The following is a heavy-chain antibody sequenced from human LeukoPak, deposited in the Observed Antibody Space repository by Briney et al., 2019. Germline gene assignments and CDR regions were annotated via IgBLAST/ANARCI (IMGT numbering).Heavy chain of an antibody. CDR2: IYYSGST. V-gene: IGHV4-59*08. CDR1: GGSISSHY. CDR3: AGFYSASLDH. J-gene: IGHJ4*02. D-gene: IGHD4-11*01. Sequence: SETLSLTCTVSGGSISSHYWSWIRQPPGKGLEWIGYIYYSGSTTYNPSLKSRVTVSLDTSTTQFFLNLRSVTAADTAVYYCAGFYSASLDHWGQGSLGTVSS.